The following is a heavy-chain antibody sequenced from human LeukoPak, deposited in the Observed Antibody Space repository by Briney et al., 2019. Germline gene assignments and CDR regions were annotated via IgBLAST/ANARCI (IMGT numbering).Heavy chain of an antibody. Sequence: PSETLSLTCAVYGGSFSGYYWSWIRQPPGKGLEWIGEINHSGSTNYNPSLKSRVTISVDTSKNQFSLKLSSVTAADTAVYYCAKDMGSGRYAFDIWGQGTIVTVSS. J-gene: IGHJ3*02. CDR1: GGSFSGYY. D-gene: IGHD3-10*01. CDR3: AKDMGSGRYAFDI. CDR2: INHSGST. V-gene: IGHV4-34*01.